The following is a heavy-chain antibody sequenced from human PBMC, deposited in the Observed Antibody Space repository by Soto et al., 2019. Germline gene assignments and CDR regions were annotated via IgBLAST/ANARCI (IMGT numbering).Heavy chain of an antibody. V-gene: IGHV1-3*01. CDR1: GYTFTSYA. CDR2: INAGNGNT. J-gene: IGHJ4*02. Sequence: ASVKVSCKASGYTFTSYAMHWVRQAPGQRLEWMGWINAGNGNTKYSQKFQGRVTITRDTSASIAYMELSSLRSEDTAVYYCARDVVVPAAEGIRFDYWGQGTLVTVSS. CDR3: ARDVVVPAAEGIRFDY. D-gene: IGHD2-2*01.